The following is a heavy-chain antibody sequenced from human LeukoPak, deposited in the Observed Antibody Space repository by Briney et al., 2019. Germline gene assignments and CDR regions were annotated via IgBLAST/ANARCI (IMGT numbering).Heavy chain of an antibody. CDR3: ARDYSTRGYFDY. J-gene: IGHJ4*02. Sequence: ASVKVSCKAPGYTFTSYYMHWVRQAPGQGLEWMGIINPSGGSTSYAQKFQGRVTMTRDMSTSTVYMELSSPRSEDTAVYYCARDYSTRGYFDYWGQGTLVTVSS. CDR2: INPSGGST. CDR1: GYTFTSYY. V-gene: IGHV1-46*01. D-gene: IGHD4-11*01.